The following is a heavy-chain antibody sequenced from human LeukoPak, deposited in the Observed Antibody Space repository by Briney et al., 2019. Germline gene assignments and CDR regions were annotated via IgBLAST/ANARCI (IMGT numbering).Heavy chain of an antibody. CDR3: ARDRWGLDY. Sequence: GGSLRLSCAASGFTFSSYEMNWVRQAPGKGLEWVSYISSSGSTIYYADSVKGRFTISRENAKNSLYLQMNSLRAEDTAVYYCARDRWGLDYWGQGTLVTVSA. D-gene: IGHD7-27*01. J-gene: IGHJ4*02. CDR2: ISSSGSTI. V-gene: IGHV3-48*03. CDR1: GFTFSSYE.